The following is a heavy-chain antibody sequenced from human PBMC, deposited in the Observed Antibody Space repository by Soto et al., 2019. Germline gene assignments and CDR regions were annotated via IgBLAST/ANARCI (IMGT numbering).Heavy chain of an antibody. J-gene: IGHJ3*02. Sequence: QVQLVQSGAEVKKPGASVKVSCKASGYTFTSYGISWVRQAPGQGLEWMGWISAYNGNTNYAQKPQGRVTMTTDTSTSTAYRELRSLRSDDTAVYYCARDRDTVTTVPVAFDIWGQGTMVTVSS. V-gene: IGHV1-18*01. CDR3: ARDRDTVTTVPVAFDI. CDR2: ISAYNGNT. CDR1: GYTFTSYG. D-gene: IGHD4-17*01.